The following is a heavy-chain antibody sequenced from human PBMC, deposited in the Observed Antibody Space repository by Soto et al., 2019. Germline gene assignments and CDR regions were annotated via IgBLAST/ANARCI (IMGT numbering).Heavy chain of an antibody. V-gene: IGHV3-21*02. CDR1: GFALSTHS. J-gene: IGHJ4*02. CDR2: ICSNGEDK. Sequence: EVQLVESGGGLVQPGRSLRLSCAASGFALSTHSMNWVRQAPGKGLEWVALICSNGEDKFYADAVKGRFTISRDNAENSSWVQLDGMRVEDTAVDYCTREGQAWSRGEFDCWGQGALVTVSS. CDR3: TREGQAWSRGEFDC.